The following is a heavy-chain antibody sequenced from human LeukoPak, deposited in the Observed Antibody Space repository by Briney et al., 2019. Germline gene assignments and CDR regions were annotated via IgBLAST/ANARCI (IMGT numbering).Heavy chain of an antibody. V-gene: IGHV3-23*01. CDR3: ASDPLYDIFRAGLLY. Sequence: PGGSLRLSCAASGFTFSSYGMSWVRQAPGKGLEWVSAISGSGGSTYYADSVKGRFTISRDNAKNSLYLQMNSLRAEDTAVYYCASDPLYDIFRAGLLYWGQGTLVTVSS. CDR2: ISGSGGST. D-gene: IGHD3-9*01. CDR1: GFTFSSYG. J-gene: IGHJ4*02.